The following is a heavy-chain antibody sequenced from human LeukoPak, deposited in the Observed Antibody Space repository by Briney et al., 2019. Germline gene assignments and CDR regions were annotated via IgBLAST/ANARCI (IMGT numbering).Heavy chain of an antibody. Sequence: GGSLRLSCAASGFTFSSYAMSWVRQAPGKGLEWVSAISGSGGSTYYADSVKGRSTISRDNSKNTLYLQMNSLRAEGTAVYYCAKGGGLWFGELFDYWGQGTLVTVSS. J-gene: IGHJ4*02. CDR3: AKGGGLWFGELFDY. V-gene: IGHV3-23*01. CDR2: ISGSGGST. CDR1: GFTFSSYA. D-gene: IGHD3-10*01.